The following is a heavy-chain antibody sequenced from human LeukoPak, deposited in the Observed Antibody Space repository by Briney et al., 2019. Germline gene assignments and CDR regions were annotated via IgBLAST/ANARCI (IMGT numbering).Heavy chain of an antibody. Sequence: SETLSLTCAVYGGSFSGYYWSWIRQPPGKGLEGIGEINHSGSTNYNPSLKSRVTISVDTSKNQFSLKLSSVTAADTAVYYCARMVGPDDVVDYWGQGTLVTVSS. CDR1: GGSFSGYY. J-gene: IGHJ4*02. V-gene: IGHV4-34*01. CDR3: ARMVGPDDVVDY. CDR2: INHSGST. D-gene: IGHD2-15*01.